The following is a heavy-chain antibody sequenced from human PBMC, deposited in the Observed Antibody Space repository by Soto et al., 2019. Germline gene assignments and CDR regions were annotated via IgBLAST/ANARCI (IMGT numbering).Heavy chain of an antibody. D-gene: IGHD3-16*01. CDR1: GGSISSYY. Sequence: PSETLSLTCTVSGGSISSYYWSWIRQPPGKGLEWIGYIYYSGSTNYNPSLKSRVTISVDTSKNQFSLKLSSVTAADTAVYYCARRSMILGGYYFDYWGQGTLVTAPQ. J-gene: IGHJ4*02. V-gene: IGHV4-59*08. CDR2: IYYSGST. CDR3: ARRSMILGGYYFDY.